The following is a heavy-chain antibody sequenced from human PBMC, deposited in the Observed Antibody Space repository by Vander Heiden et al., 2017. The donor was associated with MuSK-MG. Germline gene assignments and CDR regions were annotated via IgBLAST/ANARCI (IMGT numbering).Heavy chain of an antibody. CDR2: ISAYNGNT. D-gene: IGHD2-8*01. J-gene: IGHJ5*02. CDR1: GYTFTSYG. Sequence: QVQLVQSGAEVKKPGASVKVSCKASGYTFTSYGISWVRQAPGQGLEWMGWISAYNGNTNYAQKLQGSVTMTTDTSTSTAYMELRSLRSDDTAVYYCAREYCTNGVFRYKYNWFDPWGHGTLVTVSS. V-gene: IGHV1-18*01. CDR3: AREYCTNGVFRYKYNWFDP.